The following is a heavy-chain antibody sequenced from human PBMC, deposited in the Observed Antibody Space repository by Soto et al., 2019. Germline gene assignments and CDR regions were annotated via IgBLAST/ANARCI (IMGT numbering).Heavy chain of an antibody. CDR3: ARGRYGDY. J-gene: IGHJ4*02. D-gene: IGHD1-1*01. CDR1: GYAFTTYG. Sequence: QVHLVQSGAEVKKPGASVKVSCKGSGYAFTTYGITWVRQAPGQGLEWMGWFSAHSGNTNYAQKLQGRVTVTRDTSTSTAYMELRSLRSDDTAVYYCARGRYGDYWGQGALVTVSS. V-gene: IGHV1-18*01. CDR2: FSAHSGNT.